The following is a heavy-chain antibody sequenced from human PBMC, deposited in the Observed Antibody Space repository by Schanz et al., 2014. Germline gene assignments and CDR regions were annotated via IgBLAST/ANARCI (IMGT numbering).Heavy chain of an antibody. CDR1: GFSFTTYA. D-gene: IGHD6-25*01. V-gene: IGHV3-23*01. J-gene: IGHJ4*02. Sequence: EVQLLESGGGLVQPGGSLRLSCASSGFSFTTYAMSWVRQAPGKGLEWVSSISSGGGSTYYADSVKGRFTISRDNSKNTLYLQMNSLRAEDTAVYYCAKVRYSSGWRGDYFDEWGQGTLVTVSS. CDR3: AKVRYSSGWRGDYFDE. CDR2: ISSGGGST.